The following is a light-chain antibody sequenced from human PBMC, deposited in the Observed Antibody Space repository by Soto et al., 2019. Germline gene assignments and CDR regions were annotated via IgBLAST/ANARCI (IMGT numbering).Light chain of an antibody. CDR2: KAS. J-gene: IGKJ1*01. CDR3: QHYNSYSEA. CDR1: QTISSW. Sequence: DIQMTQSPSTLSGSVGDRVTITCRASQTISSWLCWYQQKPGKAPKLLIYKASTLKSGVPSRFSGSGSGTEFTLTISSLQPDDFATYYCQHYNSYSEAFGQGTKVDI. V-gene: IGKV1-5*03.